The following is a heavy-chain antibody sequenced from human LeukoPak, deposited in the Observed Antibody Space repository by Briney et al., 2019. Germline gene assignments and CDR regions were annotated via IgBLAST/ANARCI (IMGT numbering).Heavy chain of an antibody. D-gene: IGHD2-8*01. CDR1: GFTYSSYG. CDR3: AAGYCTTAVCYKGFDY. J-gene: IGHJ4*02. CDR2: IRYDGTNT. V-gene: IGHV3-30*02. Sequence: GGSLRLSCSAAGFTYSSYGMHWVRQAPGKGLEWVAFIRYDGTNTCYADSVKGRFTISRDNSKNTLYLQMNSLRAEDTAVYYCAAGYCTTAVCYKGFDYWGQGTLVTVSS.